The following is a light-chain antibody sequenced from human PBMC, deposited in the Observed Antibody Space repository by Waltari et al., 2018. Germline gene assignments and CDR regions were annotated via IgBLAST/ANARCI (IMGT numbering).Light chain of an antibody. Sequence: DIQMTQSPSSLSASVGDRVTITCQASQDISNYLNWYQQKPGKAPKPLIYDASNLETGVPSRFSGSGSGTDFTFTISSLQPEDIATYYCQQYDNLFIFTFGPGTKVDIK. CDR3: QQYDNLFIFT. CDR1: QDISNY. CDR2: DAS. J-gene: IGKJ3*01. V-gene: IGKV1-33*01.